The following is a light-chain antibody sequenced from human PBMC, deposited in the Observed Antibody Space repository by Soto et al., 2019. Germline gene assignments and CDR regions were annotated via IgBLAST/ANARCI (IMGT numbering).Light chain of an antibody. CDR3: QQRNSWPLT. CDR1: QILSSIN. CDR2: GTS. Sequence: EIVFTQSPATLSWSHGERDTLSCRASQILSSINFAWFKHKPAQAPRLLIYGTSSRATGIPHSFSGSGSGTDFTLTISSLKPEDFAFYYCQQRNSWPLTFGGGTKVDIK. V-gene: IGKV3D-20*02. J-gene: IGKJ4*01.